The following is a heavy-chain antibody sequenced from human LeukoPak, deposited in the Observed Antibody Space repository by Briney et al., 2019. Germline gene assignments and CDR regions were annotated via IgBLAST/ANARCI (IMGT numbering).Heavy chain of an antibody. CDR3: ARDKVSGTEGAFDI. CDR1: GYSISSGYY. V-gene: IGHV4-38-2*02. CDR2: IYHSGST. Sequence: PSETLSLTCTVSGYSISSGYYWGWIRQPPGKGLEWIGSIYHSGSTYYNPSLKSRVTISVDTSKNQFSLKLSSVTAADTAVYYCARDKVSGTEGAFDIWGQGTMVTVSS. D-gene: IGHD1-1*01. J-gene: IGHJ3*02.